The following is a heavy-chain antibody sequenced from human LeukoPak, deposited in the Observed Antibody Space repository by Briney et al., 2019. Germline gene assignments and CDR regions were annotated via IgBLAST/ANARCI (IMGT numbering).Heavy chain of an antibody. V-gene: IGHV3-23*01. CDR2: ISGSGGST. CDR3: AKDPKGGSYYGSYYYYMDV. Sequence: VGSLRLSCAASGFTFSSYAMSWVRQAPGKGLEWVSAISGSGGSTYYADSVKGRFTISRDNSKNTLYLQMNSLRVEDTAVYYCAKDPKGGSYYGSYYYYMDVWGKGTTVTVSS. D-gene: IGHD3-10*01. CDR1: GFTFSSYA. J-gene: IGHJ6*03.